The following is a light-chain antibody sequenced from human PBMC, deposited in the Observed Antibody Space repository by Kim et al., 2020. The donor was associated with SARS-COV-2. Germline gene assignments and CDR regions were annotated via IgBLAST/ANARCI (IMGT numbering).Light chain of an antibody. J-gene: IGKJ2*01. CDR3: QQYNNWPPYT. V-gene: IGKV3-15*01. Sequence: VAQGERATLCCRASQSVSSNLAWYQQKPGQAPRRLIYGASTRATGIPARFSGSGSGTEFTLTISSLQSEDFAVYYCQQYNNWPPYTFGQGTKLEI. CDR1: QSVSSN. CDR2: GAS.